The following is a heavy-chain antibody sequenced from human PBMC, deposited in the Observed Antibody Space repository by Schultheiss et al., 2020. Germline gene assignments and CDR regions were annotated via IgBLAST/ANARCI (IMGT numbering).Heavy chain of an antibody. CDR1: GFTFSSYW. D-gene: IGHD6-19*01. Sequence: GESLKISCAASGFTFSSYWMHWVRQAPGKGLVWVSRINSDGSSTSYADSVKGRFTISRDNAKNTLYLQMNSLRAEDTAVYYCARVGSSGWYGYYYYGMDVWGQGTTVTVSS. CDR2: INSDGSST. V-gene: IGHV3-74*01. CDR3: ARVGSSGWYGYYYYGMDV. J-gene: IGHJ6*02.